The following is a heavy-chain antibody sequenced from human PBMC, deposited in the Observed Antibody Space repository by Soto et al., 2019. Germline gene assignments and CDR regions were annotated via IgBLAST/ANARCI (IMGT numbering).Heavy chain of an antibody. V-gene: IGHV1-18*04. CDR1: GYTFASYG. CDR2: ISGYNGDT. Sequence: QVQLVQSRTEVKAPGASVKVSCKASGYTFASYGITWVRQAPGQGLEWLGWISGYNGDTNYGEKLQGRVTMTTDTSTTTAYIELRSLRPDDSAVYYCARDPVAITGRRYYFYGMDVWAQGTTVTVFS. CDR3: ARDPVAITGRRYYFYGMDV. D-gene: IGHD1-26*01. J-gene: IGHJ6*02.